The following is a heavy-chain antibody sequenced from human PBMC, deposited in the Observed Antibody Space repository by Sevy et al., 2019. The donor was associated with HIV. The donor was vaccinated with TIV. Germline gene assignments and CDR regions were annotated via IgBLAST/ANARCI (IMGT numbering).Heavy chain of an antibody. CDR2: IRGKANNYAT. D-gene: IGHD3-22*01. Sequence: GGSLRHSCAGSGFTFSDAAIHWVRQASGKGLEWLGRIRGKANNYATAYAASVKDRFSISRNDLKDTAYLQMNSLRTEDAAMYYCSIYYDIRAFDSWGQGTQVTVSS. J-gene: IGHJ4*02. V-gene: IGHV3-73*01. CDR3: SIYYDIRAFDS. CDR1: GFTFSDAA.